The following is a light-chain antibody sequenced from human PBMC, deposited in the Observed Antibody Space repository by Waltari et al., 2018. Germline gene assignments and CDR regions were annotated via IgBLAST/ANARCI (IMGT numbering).Light chain of an antibody. CDR1: QSVLSRSDNKHF. V-gene: IGKV4-1*01. Sequence: DIVVTQSPDSLAVSLGERDTINRKSSQSVLSRSDNKHFLGWYQQKPGQHPNLLIYWSNIRESGVPNRFSDSGSETDFTLTISSLQAEDVAVYYCQQYYNVPNNFGQGTKLEI. CDR3: QQYYNVPNN. CDR2: WSN. J-gene: IGKJ2*01.